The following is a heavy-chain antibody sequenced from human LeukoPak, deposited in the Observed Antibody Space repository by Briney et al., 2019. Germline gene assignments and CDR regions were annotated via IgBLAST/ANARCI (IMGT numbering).Heavy chain of an antibody. D-gene: IGHD6-13*01. V-gene: IGHV3-11*01. J-gene: IGHJ4*02. CDR1: GFTFSDYY. CDR3: ARHARLYSSSWYFDY. CDR2: ISSSGSTI. Sequence: GGSLRLSCAASGFTFSDYYMGWIRQAPGKGLEWVSYISSSGSTISYADSVKGRFTISRDNAKNSLYLQMNSLRAEDTAVYYCARHARLYSSSWYFDYWGQGTLVAVSS.